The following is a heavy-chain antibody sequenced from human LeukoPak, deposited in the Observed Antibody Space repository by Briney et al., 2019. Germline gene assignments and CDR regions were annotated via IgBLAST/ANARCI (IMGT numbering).Heavy chain of an antibody. CDR2: IYYSGST. CDR3: ARGRVAAAGTFFDY. Sequence: SETLSLTCTVSGGSISSYYWNWIRQPPGKGLEWIGYIYYSGSTNYNPSLKSRVTISVDTSKNQFSLKLSSVTAADTAVYYCARGRVAAAGTFFDYWGQGTLVTVSS. J-gene: IGHJ4*02. V-gene: IGHV4-59*01. CDR1: GGSISSYY. D-gene: IGHD6-13*01.